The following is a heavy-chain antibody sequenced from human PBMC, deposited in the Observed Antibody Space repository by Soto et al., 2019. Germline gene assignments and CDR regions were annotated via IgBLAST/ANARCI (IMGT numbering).Heavy chain of an antibody. CDR3: AKEGTSGLYYFAY. CDR2: ISGGGDTS. V-gene: IGHV3-23*01. J-gene: IGHJ4*02. Sequence: PGGSLRLSCAVSGFTFSNYAISWVRQAPGKGLEWVSIISGGGDTSYYADSVKGRFTISRDNSRNTLYLQMNSLRAGDSAKYYCAKEGTSGLYYFAYWGPGTLVTVSS. CDR1: GFTFSNYA. D-gene: IGHD6-19*01.